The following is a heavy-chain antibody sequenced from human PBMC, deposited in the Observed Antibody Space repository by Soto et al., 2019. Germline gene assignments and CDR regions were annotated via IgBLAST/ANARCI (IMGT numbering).Heavy chain of an antibody. CDR1: GYTFTSYA. D-gene: IGHD3-16*01. CDR3: VSPLGGGIAFDI. Sequence: ASVKVSCKASGYTFTSYAMHWVHQAPGQRLEWMGWINAGNGNTKYSQKFQGRVTITRDTSASTAYMELSSLRSEDTAVYYCVSPLGGGIAFDIWGQGTMVTVSS. CDR2: INAGNGNT. J-gene: IGHJ3*02. V-gene: IGHV1-3*01.